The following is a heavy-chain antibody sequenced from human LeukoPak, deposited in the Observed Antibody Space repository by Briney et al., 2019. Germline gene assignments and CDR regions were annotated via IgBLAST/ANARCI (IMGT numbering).Heavy chain of an antibody. CDR3: ARDRGYSYGFDY. D-gene: IGHD5-18*01. Sequence: PAETLYLTYTVSGGSVSSGSYYWSWIRQPPGKGLEWIGYIYYSGSTNYNPSLKSRVTISVDTSKNQFSLKLSSVTAADTAVYYCARDRGYSYGFDYWGQGTLVTVSS. V-gene: IGHV4-61*01. J-gene: IGHJ4*02. CDR2: IYYSGST. CDR1: GGSVSSGSYY.